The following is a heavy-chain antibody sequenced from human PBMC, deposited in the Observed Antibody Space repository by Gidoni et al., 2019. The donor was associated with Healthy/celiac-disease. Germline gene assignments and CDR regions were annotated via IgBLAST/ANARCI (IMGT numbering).Heavy chain of an antibody. V-gene: IGHV4-34*01. CDR3: ARGINWAYYYDSSGYYYDY. Sequence: QVQLQQWGAGLLKPSETLSLTCAVYGGSFSGYYWSWIRQPPGKGLEWIGEINHSGSTNYNPSLKSRVTISVDTSKNQFSLKLSSVTAADTAVYYCARGINWAYYYDSSGYYYDYWGQGTLVTVSS. D-gene: IGHD3-22*01. CDR2: INHSGST. CDR1: GGSFSGYY. J-gene: IGHJ4*02.